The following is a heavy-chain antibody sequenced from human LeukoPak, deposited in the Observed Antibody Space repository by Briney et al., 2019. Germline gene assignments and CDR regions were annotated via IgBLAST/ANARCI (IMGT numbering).Heavy chain of an antibody. Sequence: SETLSLTCTVSGGSISSYYWSWIRQPPGKGLEWIGYIYYSGSTNYNPSLKSRVTVSVDTSKNQFSLKLSSVTAADTAVYYCARERQQLVYYYYYYYMDVWGKGTTVTVSS. CDR1: GGSISSYY. D-gene: IGHD6-13*01. V-gene: IGHV4-59*01. J-gene: IGHJ6*03. CDR2: IYYSGST. CDR3: ARERQQLVYYYYYYYMDV.